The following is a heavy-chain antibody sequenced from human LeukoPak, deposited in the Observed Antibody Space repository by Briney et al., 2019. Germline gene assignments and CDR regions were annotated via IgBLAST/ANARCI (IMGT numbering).Heavy chain of an antibody. V-gene: IGHV1-69*01. CDR2: IIPIFGTA. CDR3: WGGGWKKPFDY. CDR1: GGTFSSYA. J-gene: IGHJ4*02. Sequence: ASVKVSCKASGGTFSSYAISWVRQAPGQGLEWMGGIIPIFGTANYAQKFQGRVTITADESTSTAYMELSSLRSEDTAVYYCWGGGWKKPFDYWGQGTLVTVSS. D-gene: IGHD2-21*01.